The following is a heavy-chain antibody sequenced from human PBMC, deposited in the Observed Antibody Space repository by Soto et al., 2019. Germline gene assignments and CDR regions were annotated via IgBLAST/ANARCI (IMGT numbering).Heavy chain of an antibody. D-gene: IGHD3-10*01. CDR2: IYWDDEK. CDR3: AHRAYFDSGKQFDY. V-gene: IGHV2-5*02. J-gene: IGHJ4*02. Sequence: KESGPPLVKPTQTLTLTCTFSGFSLSTSGVGVGWIRQPPGKALEWLAIIYWDDEKRYSPSLKTRLTVTKDTSKNQVVLTMTNVDPVDTATYYCAHRAYFDSGKQFDYWGQGTLVSVSS. CDR1: GFSLSTSGVG.